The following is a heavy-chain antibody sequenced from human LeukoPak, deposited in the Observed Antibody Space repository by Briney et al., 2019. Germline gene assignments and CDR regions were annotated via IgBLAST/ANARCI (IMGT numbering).Heavy chain of an antibody. CDR2: IIPIFGTA. V-gene: IGHV1-69*13. Sequence: GASVKVSCKASGGTFSSYAISWVRQAPGQGLEWMGGIIPIFGTANCAQKFQGRVTITADESTSTAYMELSSLRSEDTAVYYCAKDEREWLIWYFDLWGRGTLVTVS. D-gene: IGHD3-3*01. J-gene: IGHJ2*01. CDR1: GGTFSSYA. CDR3: AKDEREWLIWYFDL.